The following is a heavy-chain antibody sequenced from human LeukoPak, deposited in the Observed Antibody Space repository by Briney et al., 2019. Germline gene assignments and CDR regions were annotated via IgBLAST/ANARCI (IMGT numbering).Heavy chain of an antibody. D-gene: IGHD6-13*01. V-gene: IGHV3-23*01. J-gene: IGHJ4*02. CDR1: GLTFSSHA. Sequence: PGGSLRLSCAASGLTFSSHAMSWVRQAPGKGLELVSSISGSGSSTYHADPVKGRFTISRDNSKSTLYLQMNSLRPEDTAIYYCAKDPPSHISLVPHYFDYWGQGTLVTVSS. CDR2: ISGSGSST. CDR3: AKDPPSHISLVPHYFDY.